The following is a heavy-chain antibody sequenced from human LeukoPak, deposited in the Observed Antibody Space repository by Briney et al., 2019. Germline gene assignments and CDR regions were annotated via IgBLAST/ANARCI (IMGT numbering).Heavy chain of an antibody. Sequence: SETLTLTCTVSGGSISSYYWSWIRQPPGKGLEWIGYIYYSGSTNYNPSLKSRVTISVDTSKNQFSLKLSSVTAADTAVYYCAKGYGAFDIWGQGTMVTVSS. CDR2: IYYSGST. CDR3: AKGYGAFDI. V-gene: IGHV4-59*08. D-gene: IGHD5-12*01. CDR1: GGSISSYY. J-gene: IGHJ3*02.